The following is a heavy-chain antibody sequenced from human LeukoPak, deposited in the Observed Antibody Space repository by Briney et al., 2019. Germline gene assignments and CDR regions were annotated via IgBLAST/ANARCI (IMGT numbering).Heavy chain of an antibody. Sequence: PGRSLRLSCAASGFTFSSYAMHWVRQAPGKGLEWVAVISYDGSNKYYADSVKGRFTISRDNSKNTLYLQMNSLRAEDTAAYYCARARGVGRYYYYYMDVWGKGTTVTVSS. D-gene: IGHD3-10*01. CDR1: GFTFSSYA. CDR2: ISYDGSNK. CDR3: ARARGVGRYYYYYMDV. V-gene: IGHV3-30*01. J-gene: IGHJ6*03.